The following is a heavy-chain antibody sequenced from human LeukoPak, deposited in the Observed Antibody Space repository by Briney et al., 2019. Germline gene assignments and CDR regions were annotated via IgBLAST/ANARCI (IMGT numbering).Heavy chain of an antibody. CDR2: IIPVLGIA. V-gene: IGHV1-69*04. J-gene: IGHJ4*02. CDR3: ARTGYYYDEEVY. Sequence: SVKVSCEASGGTFSSYAISWVRQAPGQGLEWMGRIIPVLGIANYAQKFQGRVTITADKSTSTAYMELSSLRSEDTAVYYCARTGYYYDEEVYWGQGTLVTVSS. D-gene: IGHD3-22*01. CDR1: GGTFSSYA.